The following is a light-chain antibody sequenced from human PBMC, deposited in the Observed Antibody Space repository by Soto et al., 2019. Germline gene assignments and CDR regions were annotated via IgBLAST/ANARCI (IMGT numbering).Light chain of an antibody. CDR2: EVY. Sequence: QSVLTQPASVSGSPGQSITISCIVTNTDVGGYDRVSWYQHHPGKAPKMLIFEVYNRPSGISDRFSGSKSGDTASLTISGLQAEDEADYYCISYIPSTTTHWVFGGGTQLTVL. CDR3: ISYIPSTTTHWV. J-gene: IGLJ3*02. V-gene: IGLV2-14*01. CDR1: NTDVGGYDR.